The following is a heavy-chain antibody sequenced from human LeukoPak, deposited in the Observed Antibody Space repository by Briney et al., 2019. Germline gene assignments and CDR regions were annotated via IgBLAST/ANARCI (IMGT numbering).Heavy chain of an antibody. CDR3: ARDSPNLKQWLDNWFDP. CDR1: GYTFTTYG. Sequence: ASVKVSCKASGYTFTTYGISWVRQAPGQGLEWMGWISAYNGNTNYAQKLQGRVTMTTDTSTSTAYMELRSLRSDDTAVYYCARDSPNLKQWLDNWFDPWGQGTLVTVSS. J-gene: IGHJ5*02. CDR2: ISAYNGNT. V-gene: IGHV1-18*01. D-gene: IGHD6-19*01.